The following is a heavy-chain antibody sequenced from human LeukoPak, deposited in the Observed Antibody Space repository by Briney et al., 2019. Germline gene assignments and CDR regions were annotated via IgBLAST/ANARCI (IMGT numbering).Heavy chain of an antibody. CDR1: GFTFDDYA. V-gene: IGHV3-9*01. D-gene: IGHD3-10*01. CDR2: ISWNSGSI. Sequence: GGSLRLSCAASGFTFDDYAMHWVRQAPGKGLEWVSGISWNSGSIGYADSVKGRFTISRDNAKNSVHLQMNSLRREDTALYYCTKSGGLGSYYTAYFDNWGQGTLVTVSS. CDR3: TKSGGLGSYYTAYFDN. J-gene: IGHJ4*02.